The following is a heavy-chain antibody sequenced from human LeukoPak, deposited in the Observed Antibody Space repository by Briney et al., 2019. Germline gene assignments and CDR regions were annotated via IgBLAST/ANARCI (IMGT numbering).Heavy chain of an antibody. CDR1: GFTFSSYG. Sequence: GWSLRLSCAASGFTFSSYGMHWVRQAPGKGLEWVAFIRYDGSNKYYADSVKGRFTISRDNSKNTLYLQMNSLRAEDTAVYYCAKNTILEWLTSNWFDPWGQGTLVTVSS. J-gene: IGHJ5*02. CDR3: AKNTILEWLTSNWFDP. D-gene: IGHD3-3*01. CDR2: IRYDGSNK. V-gene: IGHV3-30*02.